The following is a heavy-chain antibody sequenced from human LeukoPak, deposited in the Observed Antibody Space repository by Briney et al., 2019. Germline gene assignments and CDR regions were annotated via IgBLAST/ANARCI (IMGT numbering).Heavy chain of an antibody. Sequence: ASVKVSCKASGYTFTSYYMHWVRQAPGQGLEWMGIINPSGGSTSYAQKFQGRVTMTRDTSTSTVYMELSSLRSEDTAVYYCARDRIPSGWYGGRMDWYFDLWGRGTLVTVSS. CDR1: GYTFTSYY. V-gene: IGHV1-46*01. D-gene: IGHD6-19*01. CDR3: ARDRIPSGWYGGRMDWYFDL. J-gene: IGHJ2*01. CDR2: INPSGGST.